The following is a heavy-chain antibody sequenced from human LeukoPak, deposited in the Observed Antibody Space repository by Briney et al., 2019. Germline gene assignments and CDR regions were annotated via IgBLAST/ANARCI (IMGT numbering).Heavy chain of an antibody. V-gene: IGHV4-30-4*01. J-gene: IGHJ4*02. CDR3: ARAGQYDFWSGYPRYFDY. CDR1: GGSISSGDYY. CDR2: IYYSGST. Sequence: PSETLSLTCTVSGGSISSGDYYWSWIRRPPGKGLEWIGYIYYSGSTYYNPSLKSRVTISVDTSKNQFSLKLSSVTAADTAVYYCARAGQYDFWSGYPRYFDYWGQGTLVTVSS. D-gene: IGHD3-3*01.